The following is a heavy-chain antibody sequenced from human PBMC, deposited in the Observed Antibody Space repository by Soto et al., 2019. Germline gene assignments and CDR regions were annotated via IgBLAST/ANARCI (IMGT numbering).Heavy chain of an antibody. CDR2: IYHSGST. D-gene: IGHD1-1*01. Sequence: PSETLSLTCPVSGGSSSSSSYYWGWIRQPPGKGLEWIGYIYHSGSTCYNPSLKSRVTISVDRSKNQFSLKLSSVTAADTAVYYCARAPHGTGPHLRYYYGMDVWGQGTTVTVSS. CDR1: GGSSSSSSYY. J-gene: IGHJ6*02. CDR3: ARAPHGTGPHLRYYYGMDV. V-gene: IGHV4-30-2*01.